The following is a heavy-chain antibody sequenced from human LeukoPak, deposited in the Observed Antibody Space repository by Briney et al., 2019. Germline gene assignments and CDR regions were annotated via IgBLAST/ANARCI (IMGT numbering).Heavy chain of an antibody. CDR2: ISGSGGST. J-gene: IGHJ4*02. Sequence: GGSLRLSCAASGFTFSSYAMSWVRQAPGKGLEWVSAISGSGGSTYYADSVKGRFTISRDNSKNTLYLQMNSRRAEHTAVYYCAKVGINLGWEQLNYWGQGTLVTVSS. CDR1: GFTFSSYA. CDR3: AKVGINLGWEQLNY. D-gene: IGHD6-6*01. V-gene: IGHV3-23*01.